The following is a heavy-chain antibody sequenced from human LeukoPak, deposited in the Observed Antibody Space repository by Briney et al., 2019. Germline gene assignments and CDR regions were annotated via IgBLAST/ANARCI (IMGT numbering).Heavy chain of an antibody. V-gene: IGHV3-23*01. CDR2: IIGSGGST. CDR1: GFTFSSYA. Sequence: GRSLRLSCAASGFTFSSYAMRWVRQAPGKGLEWVSAIIGSGGSTYYADSVKGRFTITRDNSKNTLYLQMNSLRAEDTAVYYCAKDKSSSWPGGMDVWGQGTTVTVSS. J-gene: IGHJ6*02. D-gene: IGHD6-13*01. CDR3: AKDKSSSWPGGMDV.